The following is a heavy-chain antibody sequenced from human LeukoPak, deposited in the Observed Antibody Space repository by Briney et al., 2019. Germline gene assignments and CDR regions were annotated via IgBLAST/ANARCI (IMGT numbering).Heavy chain of an antibody. Sequence: SVKVSCKASGGTFSSYAISWVRQAPGQGLEWMGRIIPILGIANYAQKFQGRVTITADKSTSTAYMELSSLRSEDTAVYYCAGDQGSGYDPGTARFRYYYGMDVWGQGTTVTVSS. CDR3: AGDQGSGYDPGTARFRYYYGMDV. J-gene: IGHJ6*02. CDR2: IIPILGIA. CDR1: GGTFSSYA. V-gene: IGHV1-69*04. D-gene: IGHD5-12*01.